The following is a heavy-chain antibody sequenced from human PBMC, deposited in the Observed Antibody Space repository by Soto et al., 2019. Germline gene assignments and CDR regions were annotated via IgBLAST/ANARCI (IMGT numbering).Heavy chain of an antibody. Sequence: PGESLKISCKGSGYSFTSYWIGWVRQIPGKGLEWMGIIYPGDSDTRYSPSFQGQVTISADKSISTAYLQWSSLKASDTAMYYCRAYCGGDCYSNYYGMDVWGQGTTVTVSS. CDR1: GYSFTSYW. D-gene: IGHD2-21*02. J-gene: IGHJ6*02. V-gene: IGHV5-51*01. CDR2: IYPGDSDT. CDR3: RAYCGGDCYSNYYGMDV.